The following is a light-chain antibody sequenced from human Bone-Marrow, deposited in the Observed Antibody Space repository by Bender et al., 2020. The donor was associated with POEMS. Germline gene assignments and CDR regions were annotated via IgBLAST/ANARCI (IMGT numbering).Light chain of an antibody. CDR2: EGS. CDR3: CSYTSAHTWV. CDR1: NTNVGIYNL. V-gene: IGLV2-23*01. J-gene: IGLJ3*02. Sequence: QSALTQPASVSGSPGQSITISCTGTNTNVGIYNLVSWFQQHPGKAPKVVVYEGSRRPSGVSGRFSGSKSGDAASLTISGLQAEDEADYFCCSYTSAHTWVFGGGTKLTVL.